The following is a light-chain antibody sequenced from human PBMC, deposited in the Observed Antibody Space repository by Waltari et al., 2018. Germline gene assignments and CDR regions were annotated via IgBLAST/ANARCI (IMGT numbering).Light chain of an antibody. CDR1: QSISSN. J-gene: IGKJ5*01. Sequence: VPISCRASQSISSNLGWYQQIPGKAPKLLIAAASTFQSGVPLRFSGSGSGTDFTLTISSLQPEDFATYYCQQLNSYPITFGQGTRLEIK. V-gene: IGKV1-9*01. CDR3: QQLNSYPIT. CDR2: AAS.